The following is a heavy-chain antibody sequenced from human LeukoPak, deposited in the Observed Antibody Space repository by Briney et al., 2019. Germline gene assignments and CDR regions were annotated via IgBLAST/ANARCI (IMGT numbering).Heavy chain of an antibody. Sequence: SETLSLTCAVYGGSFSGYYWSWIRQPPGKGLEWIGEINHSGSTNYNPSLKSRVTMSVDTSKNQFSLKLSSVTAADTAVYYCASSRAGYSSGWYSLYYYYGMDVWGQGTTVTVSS. CDR3: ASSRAGYSSGWYSLYYYYGMDV. CDR2: INHSGST. V-gene: IGHV4-34*01. J-gene: IGHJ6*02. D-gene: IGHD6-19*01. CDR1: GGSFSGYY.